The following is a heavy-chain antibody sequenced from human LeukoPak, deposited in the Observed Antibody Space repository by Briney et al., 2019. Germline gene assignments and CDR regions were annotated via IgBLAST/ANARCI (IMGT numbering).Heavy chain of an antibody. CDR2: IYYSGST. J-gene: IGHJ5*02. D-gene: IGHD6-19*01. Sequence: PSQTLSLTCTVSGGSISSGDYYWSWIRQPPGKGLEWIGYIYYSGSTYYNPSLKSRVTISVDTSNNQFSLRLSSVTAADTAVYYCARGPEYSSGWYESSNWFDPWGQGTLVTVSS. CDR1: GGSISSGDYY. CDR3: ARGPEYSSGWYESSNWFDP. V-gene: IGHV4-30-4*01.